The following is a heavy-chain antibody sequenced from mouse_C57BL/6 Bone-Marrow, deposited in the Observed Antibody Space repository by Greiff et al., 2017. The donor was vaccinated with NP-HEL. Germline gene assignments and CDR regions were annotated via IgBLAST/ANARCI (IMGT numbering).Heavy chain of an antibody. CDR3: ARSSREHYFDY. J-gene: IGHJ2*01. Sequence: DVMLVESGGGLVQPGGSLSLSCAASGFTFTDYYMSWVRQPPGKALEWLGFIRNKANGYTTEYSASVKGQFTISRDNSQSILYLQMNALRAEDSATYYCARSSREHYFDYWGQGTTLTVSS. V-gene: IGHV7-3*01. CDR2: IRNKANGYTT. CDR1: GFTFTDYY.